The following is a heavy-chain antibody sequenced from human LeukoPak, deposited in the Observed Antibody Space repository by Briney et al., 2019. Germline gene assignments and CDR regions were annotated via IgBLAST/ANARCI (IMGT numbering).Heavy chain of an antibody. J-gene: IGHJ6*02. CDR1: GGSISSYY. CDR2: IYYSGST. V-gene: IGHV4-59*01. CDR3: ARGSSGYYSGGMDV. Sequence: SETLSLTCTVSGGSISSYYWSWIRQPPGKGLEWIGYIYYSGSTNYNPSLKSRVTISVDTSKNQFSLKLSSVTAADTAVYYCARGSSGYYSGGMDVWGQGTTVTVSS. D-gene: IGHD3-22*01.